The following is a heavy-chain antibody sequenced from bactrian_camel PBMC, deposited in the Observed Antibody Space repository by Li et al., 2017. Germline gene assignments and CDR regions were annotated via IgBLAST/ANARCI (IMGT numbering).Heavy chain of an antibody. CDR2: IDSDHSA. CDR3: AADLGWCGSRPLQREFRN. J-gene: IGHJ4*01. CDR1: GYRYSRLC. Sequence: HVQLVESGGDSVQAGGSLRLSCAYSGYRYSRLCVAWFRQAPGKEREGIAAIDSDHSANYANDVKGRFTISHVNANNTLHLQMNSLKPEDTAVYYCAADLGWCGSRPLQREFRNRGQGTQVTVS. V-gene: IGHV3S53*01. D-gene: IGHD2*01.